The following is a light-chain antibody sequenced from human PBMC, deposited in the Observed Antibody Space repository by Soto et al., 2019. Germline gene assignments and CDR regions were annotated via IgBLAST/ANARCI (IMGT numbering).Light chain of an antibody. Sequence: DIQMTQSPSSLSASVGDRVTITFRASQSISSFLTWYQQKAGKAPKLLIYAASSLQSGVPSRFSGTASGSEFTLTIRSLQPDDFATYYCQQYNSFPWTSGQGTKVDIK. V-gene: IGKV1-5*01. J-gene: IGKJ1*01. CDR1: QSISSF. CDR3: QQYNSFPWT. CDR2: AAS.